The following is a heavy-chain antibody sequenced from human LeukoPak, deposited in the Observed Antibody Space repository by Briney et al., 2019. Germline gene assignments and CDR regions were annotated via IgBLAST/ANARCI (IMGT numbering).Heavy chain of an antibody. CDR2: INQGGSDK. CDR1: GFTFSGHW. V-gene: IGHV3-7*01. Sequence: GGSLRLSCAASGFTFSGHWMSWVRQAPGKGLEWVANINQGGSDKYYVDSVKGRFTVSRDNANNLLYLQMNSLRGEDTAVYYCTRDRSRAEDDWGQGTLVTVSS. CDR3: TRDRSRAEDD. D-gene: IGHD1-14*01. J-gene: IGHJ4*02.